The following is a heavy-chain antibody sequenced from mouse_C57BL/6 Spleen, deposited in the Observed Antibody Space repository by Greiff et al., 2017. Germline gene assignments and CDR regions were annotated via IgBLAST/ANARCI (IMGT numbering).Heavy chain of an antibody. V-gene: IGHV1-82*01. CDR2: IYPGDGDT. D-gene: IGHD2-5*01. CDR3: ARSDSKDWYFDV. CDR1: GYAFSSSW. J-gene: IGHJ1*03. Sequence: VKLQESGPELVKPGASVKISCKASGYAFSSSWMNWVKQRPGKGLEWIGRIYPGDGDTNYNGKFKGKATLTADKSSSTAYMQLSSLTSEDSAVYFCARSDSKDWYFDVWGTGTTVTVSS.